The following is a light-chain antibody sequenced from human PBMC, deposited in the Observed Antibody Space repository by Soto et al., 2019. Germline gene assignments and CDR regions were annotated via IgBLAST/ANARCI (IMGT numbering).Light chain of an antibody. CDR2: DAS. Sequence: EIVMTQSPATLSVSPGDRATLSCRASESVTSSLAWYQQKPGQAPRLLIYDASNRATGIPARFSGSGSGTDFTLTISSLEPEDFAVYYCQQRSNWAITFGQGTRLEIK. J-gene: IGKJ5*01. CDR1: ESVTSS. V-gene: IGKV3-11*01. CDR3: QQRSNWAIT.